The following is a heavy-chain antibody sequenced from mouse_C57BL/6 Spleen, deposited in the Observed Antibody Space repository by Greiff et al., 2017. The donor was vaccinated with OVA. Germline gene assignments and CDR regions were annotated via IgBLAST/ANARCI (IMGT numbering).Heavy chain of an antibody. CDR3: AGDREGDSSGPFAY. D-gene: IGHD3-2*02. CDR1: GFPITSGYY. Sequence: QVQLKQSGPGLVKPSQSLFLTCSITGFPITSGYYWIWIRQSPGKPLEWMGYITHSGETFYNPSLQSPISITRETSKNQFFLQLNSVTTEDTAMYYCAGDREGDSSGPFAYWGQGTLVTVSA. CDR2: ITHSGET. V-gene: IGHV12-3*01. J-gene: IGHJ3*01.